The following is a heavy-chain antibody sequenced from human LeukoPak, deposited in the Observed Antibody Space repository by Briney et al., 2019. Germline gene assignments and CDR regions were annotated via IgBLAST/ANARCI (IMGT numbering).Heavy chain of an antibody. J-gene: IGHJ3*02. Sequence: GASVKVSCKASGYTFTSYGISWVRQAPGQGLEWMGWISAYNGNTNYAQKLQGRVTITADKSTSTAYMELSSLRSEDTAVYYCAREHYYDSSGYYYSAFDIWGQGTMVTVSS. V-gene: IGHV1-18*01. CDR2: ISAYNGNT. CDR3: AREHYYDSSGYYYSAFDI. D-gene: IGHD3-22*01. CDR1: GYTFTSYG.